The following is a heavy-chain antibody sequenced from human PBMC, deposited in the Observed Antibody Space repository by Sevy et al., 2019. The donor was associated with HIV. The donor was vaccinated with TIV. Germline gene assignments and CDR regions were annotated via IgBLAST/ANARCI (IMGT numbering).Heavy chain of an antibody. CDR1: GFIFGSYG. CDR3: ARDRSELRGYCNKGGCYSLDY. CDR2: ISGSGSRT. Sequence: GGSLRLSCSASGFIFGSYGMTWVRQAPGKGLEWVSGISGSGSRTYYADSVKGRFHISRDNSKKTLFLQMNSLRVEETAIYYGARDRSELRGYCNKGGCYSLDYWGQGTLVTVSS. D-gene: IGHD2-15*01. V-gene: IGHV3-23*01. J-gene: IGHJ4*02.